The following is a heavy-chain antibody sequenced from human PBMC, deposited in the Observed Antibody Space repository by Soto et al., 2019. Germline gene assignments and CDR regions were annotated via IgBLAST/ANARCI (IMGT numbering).Heavy chain of an antibody. Sequence: GGSLRLSCAASGFTFSNAWMNWVRQAPGKGLEWVGRIKSKTDGGTTDYAAPVKGRFTISRDDSKNTLYLQMNSLKTEDTAVYYCTTHLLRFLEWSDYWGQGTLVTVSS. V-gene: IGHV3-15*07. CDR1: GFTFSNAW. CDR3: TTHLLRFLEWSDY. D-gene: IGHD3-3*01. J-gene: IGHJ4*02. CDR2: IKSKTDGGTT.